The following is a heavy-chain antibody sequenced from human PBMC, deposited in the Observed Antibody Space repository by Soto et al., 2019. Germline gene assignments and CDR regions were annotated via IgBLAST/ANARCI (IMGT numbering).Heavy chain of an antibody. Sequence: RQALRLSSAASGFTFSSSWMHWVRQLPGKGPVWVSGINGDGSRTSYADSVKGRFTISRDNAKNTLYLQVNSLRAEDTAVYYCARLSNSATPLDCWGQGTLVTVSS. CDR1: GFTFSSSW. CDR2: INGDGSRT. CDR3: ARLSNSATPLDC. V-gene: IGHV3-74*01. J-gene: IGHJ4*02.